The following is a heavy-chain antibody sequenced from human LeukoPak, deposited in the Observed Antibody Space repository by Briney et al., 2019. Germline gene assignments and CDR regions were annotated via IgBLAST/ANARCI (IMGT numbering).Heavy chain of an antibody. CDR1: GFTVSSSY. D-gene: IGHD6-19*01. Sequence: GGSLRLSCAASGFTVSSSYMTWVRQAPGKGLEWVSVIYIDGGTYYADSVKGRFAISRDTSKNTLYLQMNSVEPEDTAVYYCGKNLYSSVWKNYVDSWGQGTLVTVSS. CDR3: GKNLYSSVWKNYVDS. CDR2: IYIDGGT. J-gene: IGHJ4*02. V-gene: IGHV3-53*01.